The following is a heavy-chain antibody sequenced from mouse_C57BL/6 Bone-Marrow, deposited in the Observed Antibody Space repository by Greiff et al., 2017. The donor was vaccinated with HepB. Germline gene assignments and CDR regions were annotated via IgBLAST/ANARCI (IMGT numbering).Heavy chain of an antibody. CDR2: ISSGSSTI. CDR1: GFTFSDYG. J-gene: IGHJ3*01. CDR3: ARGYVELRY. V-gene: IGHV5-17*01. D-gene: IGHD1-1*01. Sequence: EVQLVESGGGLVKPGGSLKLSCAASGFTFSDYGMHWVRQAPEKGLEWVAYISSGSSTIYYADTVKGRFTISRDNAENTLFLQMTSLRSEDTAMYYCARGYVELRYWGRGTLVTVSA.